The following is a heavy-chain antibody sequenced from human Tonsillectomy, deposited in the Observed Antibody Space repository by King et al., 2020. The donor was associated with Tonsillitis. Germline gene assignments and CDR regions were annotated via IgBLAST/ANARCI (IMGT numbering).Heavy chain of an antibody. D-gene: IGHD3-22*01. CDR1: GYSFTNYW. Sequence: VQLVESGAEVKKPGESLTISCKSSGYSFTNYWIGWVRQMPGKGLEWMGIIYPGDSDTRYSPSFPGQVTISADKSITTAYLQWSSLKASDTAMYYCGRLGNYYHSRGAFEYWGQGTLVTVSS. J-gene: IGHJ4*02. CDR2: IYPGDSDT. CDR3: GRLGNYYHSRGAFEY. V-gene: IGHV5-51*03.